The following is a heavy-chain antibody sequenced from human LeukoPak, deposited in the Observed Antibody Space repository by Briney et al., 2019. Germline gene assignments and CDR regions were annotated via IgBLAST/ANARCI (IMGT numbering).Heavy chain of an antibody. CDR2: ISYDGGNK. V-gene: IGHV3-30*18. CDR1: GFTFSSYG. Sequence: PGGSLRLSGAASGFTFSSYGMHWVRQAPGKGLEWVAVISYDGGNKYYADSVKGRFTISRDNSKNTLYLQMNSLRAEDTAVYYCAKPHPYYDSSGYPDYWGQGTLVTVSS. D-gene: IGHD3-22*01. J-gene: IGHJ4*02. CDR3: AKPHPYYDSSGYPDY.